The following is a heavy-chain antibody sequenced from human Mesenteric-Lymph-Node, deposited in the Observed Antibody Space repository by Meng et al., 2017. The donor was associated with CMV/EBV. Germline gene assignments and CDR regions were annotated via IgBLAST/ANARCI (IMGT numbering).Heavy chain of an antibody. CDR2: INPNSGGT. V-gene: IGHV1-2*02. CDR1: GYTFTAYY. J-gene: IGHJ3*02. D-gene: IGHD4-11*01. CDR3: ARTQSHDAFDI. Sequence: ASVKVSCKASGYTFTAYYLLWVRQAPGQGLEWMGWINPNSGGTNYAQKFQGRVTMTRDTSISTAYMELSRLRSDDTAVYYCARTQSHDAFDIWGQGTMVTVSS.